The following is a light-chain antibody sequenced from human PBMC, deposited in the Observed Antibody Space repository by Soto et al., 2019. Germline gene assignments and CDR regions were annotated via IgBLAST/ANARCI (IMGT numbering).Light chain of an antibody. J-gene: IGKJ2*01. CDR1: QSVLYSSNNKNY. CDR3: QQYYSIPYT. V-gene: IGKV4-1*01. CDR2: WAS. Sequence: DIVMTQSPDSLAVSLGERATINCKSSQSVLYSSNNKNYLAWYQQKPGQPPKLLFYWASTRESGVPDRFSGSESGTDFTLTISSLQAEDVAVYYCQQYYSIPYTFGQGTKLEIK.